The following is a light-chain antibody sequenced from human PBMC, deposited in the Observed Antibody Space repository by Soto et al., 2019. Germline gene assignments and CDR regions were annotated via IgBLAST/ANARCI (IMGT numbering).Light chain of an antibody. V-gene: IGKV3-11*01. CDR1: QSVSSY. J-gene: IGKJ3*01. CDR3: QQRSNWLFT. CDR2: DAS. Sequence: EIVLTQSPATLSLSPGERATLSCRASQSVSSYLAWYQHKPGQAPRLLISDASNRATGIPARFSGSGSGTDVTLTISSLEPEDFAVYYCQQRSNWLFTFGPGTKVDIK.